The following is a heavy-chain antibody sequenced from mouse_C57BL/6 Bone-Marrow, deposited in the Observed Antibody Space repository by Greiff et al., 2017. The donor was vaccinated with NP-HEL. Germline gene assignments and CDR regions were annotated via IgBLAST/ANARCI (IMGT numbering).Heavy chain of an antibody. V-gene: IGHV5-6*01. CDR3: ARHPHYYDNFDY. Sequence: EVKLVESGGDLAKPGGSLKLSCAASGFTFSSYGMSWVRQTPDTRLEWVATISSGGSYTYYPDSVKGRFTIARDNANNPLYLQMSSLKSEDTAMYYCARHPHYYDNFDYWGQGTTLTVSS. CDR1: GFTFSSYG. D-gene: IGHD2-4*01. CDR2: ISSGGSYT. J-gene: IGHJ2*01.